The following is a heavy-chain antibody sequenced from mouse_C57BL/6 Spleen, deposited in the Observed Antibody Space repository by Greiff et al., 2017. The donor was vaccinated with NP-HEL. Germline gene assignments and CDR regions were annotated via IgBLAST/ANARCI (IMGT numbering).Heavy chain of an antibody. Sequence: EVKLVESGGGLVKPGGSLKLSCAASGFTFSDYGMHWVRQAPEKGLEWVAYISSGSSTIYYADTVKGRFTISRDNAKNTLFLQMTSLRSEDTAMYYCARGEGLDGSSYVDAMDYWGQGTSVTVSS. V-gene: IGHV5-17*01. CDR2: ISSGSSTI. J-gene: IGHJ4*01. CDR1: GFTFSDYG. D-gene: IGHD1-1*01. CDR3: ARGEGLDGSSYVDAMDY.